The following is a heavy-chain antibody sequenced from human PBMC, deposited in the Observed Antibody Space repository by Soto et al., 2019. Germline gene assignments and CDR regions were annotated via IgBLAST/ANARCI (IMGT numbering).Heavy chain of an antibody. V-gene: IGHV3-64*01. D-gene: IGHD6-13*01. J-gene: IGHJ6*03. CDR2: ISSNGGST. CDR1: GFTFSSYA. Sequence: GGSLRLSCAASGFTFSSYAMHWVRQAPGKGLEYVSAISSNGGSTYYANSVKGRFTISRDNSKNTLYLQMGSLRAEDMAVYYCARDFSRDEAGYYMDVWGKGTTVTVSS. CDR3: ARDFSRDEAGYYMDV.